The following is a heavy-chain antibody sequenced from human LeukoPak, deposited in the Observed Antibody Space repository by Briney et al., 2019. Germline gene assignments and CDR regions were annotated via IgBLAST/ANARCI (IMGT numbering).Heavy chain of an antibody. CDR1: GGSITSDTYY. CDR2: ISNTGST. Sequence: SQTLSLTCTVSGGSITSDTYYWNWIRQPAGKGLEWIGHISNTGSTNYNPSLKSRVTISIDTSKNQISLKLSSVTAADTAVYYCARDLFVVTRRDAFDIWGQGTMVTVSS. J-gene: IGHJ3*02. D-gene: IGHD4-23*01. CDR3: ARDLFVVTRRDAFDI. V-gene: IGHV4-61*09.